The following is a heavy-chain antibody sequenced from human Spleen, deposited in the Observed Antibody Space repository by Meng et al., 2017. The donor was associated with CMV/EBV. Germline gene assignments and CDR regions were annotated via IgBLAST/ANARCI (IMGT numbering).Heavy chain of an antibody. V-gene: IGHV1-18*01. CDR3: ARDGVYYGSGSYYSPSDY. CDR1: YTFPSYG. D-gene: IGHD3-10*01. Sequence: YTFPSYGLSWVRHAPGPGLEWMGWISAYNGNTNYAQKLQGRVTMTTDTSTSTAYMELRSLRSDDTAVYYCARDGVYYGSGSYYSPSDYWGQGTLVTVSS. J-gene: IGHJ4*02. CDR2: ISAYNGNT.